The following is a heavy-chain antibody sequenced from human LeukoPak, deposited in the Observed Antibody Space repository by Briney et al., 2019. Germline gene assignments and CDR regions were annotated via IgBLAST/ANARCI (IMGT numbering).Heavy chain of an antibody. J-gene: IGHJ4*02. V-gene: IGHV4-34*01. CDR1: GGSFSGYY. CDR2: INHSGST. D-gene: IGHD6-19*01. Sequence: PSETLSLTCAVYGGSFSGYYWSWIRQPPGKGLEWIGEINHSGSTNYNPSLKSRVTISVDTSKNQFSLKLSSVTAADTAVYYCARLVKSGGKKVATLEQWLVYYFDYWGQGTLVTVSS. CDR3: ARLVKSGGKKVATLEQWLVYYFDY.